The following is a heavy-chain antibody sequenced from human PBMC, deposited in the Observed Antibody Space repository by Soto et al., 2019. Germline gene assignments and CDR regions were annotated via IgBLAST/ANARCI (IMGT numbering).Heavy chain of an antibody. Sequence: GGSLRLSCAASGFTFSSYAMSWVRQAPGKGLEWVSVISAAGGVTYYTDSLKGRFTISRDNSKNTLYLQMDGLRAEDTAVYFCAKGSTAAIGRNWFGPWGQGTLVTVSS. CDR3: AKGSTAAIGRNWFGP. CDR1: GFTFSSYA. J-gene: IGHJ5*02. CDR2: ISAAGGVT. V-gene: IGHV3-23*01. D-gene: IGHD2-2*01.